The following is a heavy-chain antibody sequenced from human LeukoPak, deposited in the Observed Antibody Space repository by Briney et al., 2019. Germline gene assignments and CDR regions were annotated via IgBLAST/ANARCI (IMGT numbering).Heavy chain of an antibody. CDR2: MNPNSGNT. D-gene: IGHD3-16*02. CDR3: ARGRNTYVWGSYRYLYGY. V-gene: IGHV1-8*02. Sequence: ASVKVSCKASGGTFSSYDINWVRQATGQGLEWMGWMNPNSGNTGYAQKFQGRVPMTRNTSISTAYMELSSLRSEDTAVYYCARGRNTYVWGSYRYLYGYWGQGTLVTVSS. J-gene: IGHJ4*02. CDR1: GGTFSSYD.